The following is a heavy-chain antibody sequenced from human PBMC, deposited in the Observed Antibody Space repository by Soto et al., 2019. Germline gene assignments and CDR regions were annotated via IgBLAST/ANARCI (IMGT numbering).Heavy chain of an antibody. D-gene: IGHD1-1*01. Sequence: QVHLVQSGAEVKKPGASVKVSCKGSGYGFTTYGITWVRQAPGQGLEWMALISAHNGNTNYAQKLQGRVTVTRDTSTSTAYMELRSLRSDDTAVYYCARGRYGDYWGQGALVTVSS. J-gene: IGHJ4*02. CDR3: ARGRYGDY. CDR1: GYGFTTYG. V-gene: IGHV1-18*01. CDR2: ISAHNGNT.